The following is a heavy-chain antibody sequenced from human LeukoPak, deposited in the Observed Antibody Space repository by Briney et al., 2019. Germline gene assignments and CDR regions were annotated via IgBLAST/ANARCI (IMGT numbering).Heavy chain of an antibody. J-gene: IGHJ4*02. D-gene: IGHD3-10*01. Sequence: PSETLSLTCTVSGGSVSSGSYYWSWIRQPPGKGLEWVSSISDTSDISYADSVKGRFTVSRDNAKSSVFLQMNSLRVEDTAVYYCARDRGARGRGLAWGQGTLVSVSS. CDR3: ARDRGARGRGLA. CDR1: GGSVSSGSYY. V-gene: IGHV3-69-1*01. CDR2: ISDTSDI.